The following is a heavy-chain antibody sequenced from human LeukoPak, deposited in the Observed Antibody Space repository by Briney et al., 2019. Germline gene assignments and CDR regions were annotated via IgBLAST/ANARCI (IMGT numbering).Heavy chain of an antibody. Sequence: SETLSLTCTVSGGSISRYFWSWIRQPAGKGLEWIGRIYTSGSTKYNPSLKSRVTMSVDTSKSQFPLNLSSVTAADTAVYYCAKNSYSGSYYDNWFDSWGQGTLVTVSS. CDR1: GGSISRYF. D-gene: IGHD1-26*01. CDR3: AKNSYSGSYYDNWFDS. V-gene: IGHV4-4*07. J-gene: IGHJ5*01. CDR2: IYTSGST.